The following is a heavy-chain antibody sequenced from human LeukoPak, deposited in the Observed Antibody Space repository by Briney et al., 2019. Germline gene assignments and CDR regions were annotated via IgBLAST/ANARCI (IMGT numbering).Heavy chain of an antibody. CDR2: IKEDGSQK. V-gene: IGHV3-7*01. J-gene: IGHJ5*02. CDR3: ARAFS. Sequence: AGGSLRLSCAASGFSLSSQWMSWVRQAPGKGPEWVANIKEDGSQKSYVDSVKGRFTISRDNAKNSLYLQMNSLRAEDTAAYYCARAFSWGQGTLVTVSS. CDR1: GFSLSSQW. D-gene: IGHD3-16*01.